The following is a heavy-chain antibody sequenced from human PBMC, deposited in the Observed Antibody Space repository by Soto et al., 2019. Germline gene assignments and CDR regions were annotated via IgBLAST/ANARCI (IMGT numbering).Heavy chain of an antibody. V-gene: IGHV4-34*01. CDR1: GGSFSVFY. J-gene: IGHJ6*02. CDR2: INHSGGT. Sequence: QVQLQQWGAGLLKPSETLSLTCGVYGGSFSVFYWTWIRQPPGKGLEWIGEINHSGGTNYNPSLKSRVTISIDMSKNQFSLKLTSVTAADTAVYYCATHKPNYYYYGLDVWGQGTTVTVSS. CDR3: ATHKPNYYYYGLDV.